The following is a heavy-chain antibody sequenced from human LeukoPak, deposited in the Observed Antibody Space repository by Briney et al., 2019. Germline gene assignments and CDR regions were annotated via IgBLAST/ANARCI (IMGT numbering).Heavy chain of an antibody. CDR1: GFTFSSYA. J-gene: IGHJ4*02. Sequence: QPGGSLRLSCAASGFTFSSYAMSWVRQAPGKGLEWVSAISSSGGTYYADSVKGRFTISRDNSKNTLYLQMNSLRAEDTAVYYCAKRIAAPGPYFDYWGQGTLVTVSS. CDR2: ISSSGGT. D-gene: IGHD6-13*01. CDR3: AKRIAAPGPYFDY. V-gene: IGHV3-23*01.